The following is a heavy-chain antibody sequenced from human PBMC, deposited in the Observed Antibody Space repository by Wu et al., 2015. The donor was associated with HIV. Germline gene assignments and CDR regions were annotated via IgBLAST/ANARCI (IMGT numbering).Heavy chain of an antibody. V-gene: IGHV1-2*02. D-gene: IGHD4-23*01. CDR2: IRPDSGAT. Sequence: QLVQSGAEVTKPGASVSVSCQTSGYTFTDHYIHWVRQAPGQGLEWMGWIRPDSGATHYAEKFQDRVTMTRDASISTAYMQLNRLRSDDTAVYYCARGGVYGVNVGDYSYYYYIDVWGKGTTVTVSS. CDR1: GYTFTDHY. J-gene: IGHJ6*03. CDR3: ARGGVYGVNVGDYSYYYYIDV.